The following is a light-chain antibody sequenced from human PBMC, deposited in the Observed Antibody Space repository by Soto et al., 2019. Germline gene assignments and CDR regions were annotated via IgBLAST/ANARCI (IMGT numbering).Light chain of an antibody. V-gene: IGLV2-14*01. CDR2: AVS. Sequence: QSALTQPASVSGSPGQSITISCTGTSSDVGGYNHVSWYQHSPGKAPKLILFAVSDRPSGVSHRFSGSNSGHTASLTISGLQAEDEADYYCCSYTSLSTVVFGGGTKLTVL. J-gene: IGLJ2*01. CDR3: CSYTSLSTVV. CDR1: SSDVGGYNH.